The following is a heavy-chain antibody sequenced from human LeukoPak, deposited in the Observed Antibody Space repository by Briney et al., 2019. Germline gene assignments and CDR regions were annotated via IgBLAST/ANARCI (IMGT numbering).Heavy chain of an antibody. V-gene: IGHV3-30*18. CDR2: ISYDGSNK. CDR1: GFTFSSYG. CDR3: AKDRRIVGATTPDY. Sequence: PGRSLRLSCAASGFTFSSYGMHWVRQAPGKGLEWVAVISYDGSNKYYADSVKGRFTISRDNSKNTRYLQMNSLRAEDTAVYYCAKDRRIVGATTPDYWGQGTLVTVSS. D-gene: IGHD1-26*01. J-gene: IGHJ4*02.